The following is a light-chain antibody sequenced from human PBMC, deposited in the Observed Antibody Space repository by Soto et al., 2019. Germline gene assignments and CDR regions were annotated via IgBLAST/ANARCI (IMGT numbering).Light chain of an antibody. J-gene: IGLJ1*01. CDR3: CSYAGSLCV. CDR1: SSDVGAYIY. Sequence: QSALTQPRSVSGSPGQSVTISCTGTSSDVGAYIYVSWYQQHPGKAPKVMIYDVTKRPSGVPDRFSGSKSGNTASLTISGLQAEDEADYYCCSYAGSLCVFGTGTKLTVL. CDR2: DVT. V-gene: IGLV2-11*01.